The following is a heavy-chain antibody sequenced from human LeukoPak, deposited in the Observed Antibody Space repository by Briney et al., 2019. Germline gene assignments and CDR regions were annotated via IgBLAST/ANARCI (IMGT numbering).Heavy chain of an antibody. D-gene: IGHD1-26*01. CDR1: GYTFTGYY. CDR2: INPNSGGT. Sequence: ASVKVSCKASGYTFTGYYMHWVRQAPGQGFEWMGWINPNSGGTNYAQKFQGRVTITRDTSISTPYMELSRLRSDDTAVYYCAFGGSSGGYYFDYWGQGTLVTVSS. J-gene: IGHJ4*02. V-gene: IGHV1-2*02. CDR3: AFGGSSGGYYFDY.